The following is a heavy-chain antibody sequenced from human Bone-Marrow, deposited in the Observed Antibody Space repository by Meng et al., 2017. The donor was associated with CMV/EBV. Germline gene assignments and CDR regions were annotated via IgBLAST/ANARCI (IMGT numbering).Heavy chain of an antibody. CDR3: ARARGPTVTTSRLKGSNWFDP. CDR1: GLC. CDR2: INPNSGGT. V-gene: IGHV1-2*02. J-gene: IGHJ5*02. Sequence: GLCMHWLRQAPGQGLEWMGWINPNSGGTNYAQKFQGRVTMTRDTSISTAYMELSRLRSDDTAVYYCARARGPTVTTSRLKGSNWFDPWGQGTLVTVSS. D-gene: IGHD4-11*01.